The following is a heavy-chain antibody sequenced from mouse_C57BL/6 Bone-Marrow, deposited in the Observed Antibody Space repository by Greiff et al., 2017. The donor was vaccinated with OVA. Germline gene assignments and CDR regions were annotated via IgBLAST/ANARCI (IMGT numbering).Heavy chain of an antibody. Sequence: DVMLVESGGGLVKPGGSLKLSCAASGFTFSSYTMSWVRQTPEKRLEWVATISGGGGNTYYPDSVKGRFTISRDNAKNTLYLQMSSLRAEDTALYYCARQTGNYYFDYWGQGTTLTVSS. CDR2: ISGGGGNT. D-gene: IGHD2-1*01. J-gene: IGHJ2*01. V-gene: IGHV5-9*01. CDR1: GFTFSSYT. CDR3: ARQTGNYYFDY.